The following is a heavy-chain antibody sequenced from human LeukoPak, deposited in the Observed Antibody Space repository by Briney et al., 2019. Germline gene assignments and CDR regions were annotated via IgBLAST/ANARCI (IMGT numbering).Heavy chain of an antibody. D-gene: IGHD3-9*01. V-gene: IGHV3-23*01. J-gene: IGHJ4*02. CDR2: ISGSGGST. CDR3: AKGASEYYDILTGYSRGVY. Sequence: GGSLRLSCAASGFTFSSYAMSWVRQAPGKGLEWVSAISGSGGSTYYADSVKGRFTISRDNSKSTLYLQMNSLRAEDTAVYYCAKGASEYYDILTGYSRGVYWGQGTLVTVSS. CDR1: GFTFSSYA.